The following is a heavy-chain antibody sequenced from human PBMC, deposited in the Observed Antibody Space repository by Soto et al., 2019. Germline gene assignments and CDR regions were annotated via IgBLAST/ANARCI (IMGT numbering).Heavy chain of an antibody. D-gene: IGHD1-1*01. V-gene: IGHV3-9*01. Sequence: EVQLVESGGNLVQPGRSLRLSCATSGFTFNDYAMHWVRQAPGKGLEWVSSINENSGSLDYADSVRGRFTISRDNAKKSVYLQMTSLRTEDTALYYCAKDSHWSLDYWGQGTLVTVSS. CDR3: AKDSHWSLDY. CDR2: INENSGSL. J-gene: IGHJ4*02. CDR1: GFTFNDYA.